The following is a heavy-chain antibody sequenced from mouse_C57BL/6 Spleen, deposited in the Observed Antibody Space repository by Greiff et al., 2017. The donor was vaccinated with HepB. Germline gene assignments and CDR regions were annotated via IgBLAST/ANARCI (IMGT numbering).Heavy chain of an antibody. CDR3: ARGGYSNYVDYYAMDY. V-gene: IGHV1-64*01. CDR2: IHPNSGST. D-gene: IGHD2-5*01. CDR1: GYTFTSYW. J-gene: IGHJ4*01. Sequence: QVQLQQPGAELVKPGASVKLSCKASGYTFTSYWMHWVKQRPGQGLEWIGMIHPNSGSTNYNEKFKSKATLTVDKSSSTAYMQLSSLTSEDSAVYYFARGGYSNYVDYYAMDYWGQGTSVTVSS.